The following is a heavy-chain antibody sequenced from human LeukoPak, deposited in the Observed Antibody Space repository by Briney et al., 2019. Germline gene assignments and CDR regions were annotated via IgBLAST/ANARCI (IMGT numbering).Heavy chain of an antibody. CDR2: IRYDGTNK. CDR3: AKDLSPTVGAKIFDY. CDR1: GFSFSNYG. V-gene: IGHV3-30*02. J-gene: IGHJ4*02. Sequence: PGGSLRLSCAASGFSFSNYGMHWVRQAPGKGLEWLAFIRYDGTNKYYADSVKGRFTISRDNSKNTLYLEMNSLRVEDTAVYSCAKDLSPTVGAKIFDYWGQGTLVTVSS. D-gene: IGHD1-26*01.